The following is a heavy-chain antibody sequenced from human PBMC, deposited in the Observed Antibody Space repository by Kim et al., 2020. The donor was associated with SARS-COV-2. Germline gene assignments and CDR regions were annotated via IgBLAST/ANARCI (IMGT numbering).Heavy chain of an antibody. D-gene: IGHD2-15*01. CDR2: GGA. J-gene: IGHJ4*02. V-gene: IGHV1-2*02. Sequence: GGANYAQRFQGRVHMTRDTSSGAVDLEMTRLRSVDTAVYYCARSSLLDFDYWGQGTLVTVSS. CDR3: ARSSLLDFDY.